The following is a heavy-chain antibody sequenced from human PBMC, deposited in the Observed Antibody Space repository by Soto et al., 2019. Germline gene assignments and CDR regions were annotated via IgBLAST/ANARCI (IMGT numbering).Heavy chain of an antibody. CDR3: ARDTTVTTPTYFAS. J-gene: IGHJ4*02. CDR1: GLTVSNSY. CDR2: LYSDGTT. V-gene: IGHV3-66*01. D-gene: IGHD4-17*01. Sequence: EVQLVESGGGLVQPGGSLRLSCAASGLTVSNSYMNWVRQAPGEGLEWVSILYSDGTTYYADSVKGRFTISRDNSKNTLYLQMHSLRAADTAVSYCARDTTVTTPTYFASWGQGTLVIVSS.